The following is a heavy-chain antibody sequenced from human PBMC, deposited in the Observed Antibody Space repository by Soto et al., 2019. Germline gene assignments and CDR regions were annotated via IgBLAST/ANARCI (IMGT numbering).Heavy chain of an antibody. D-gene: IGHD2-15*01. J-gene: IGHJ4*02. CDR3: ARVKLAGRGGFDC. CDR2: IYHSGNT. Sequence: SETLSLTCTVSGGSISSAGYYWGWIRQPPGKGLEWIGSIYHSGNTYYNPSLKSRVSISLDTSKNHFSLELTSVTAADTAVYYCARVKLAGRGGFDCWVLGTLVTVSS. V-gene: IGHV4-39*02. CDR1: GGSISSAGYY.